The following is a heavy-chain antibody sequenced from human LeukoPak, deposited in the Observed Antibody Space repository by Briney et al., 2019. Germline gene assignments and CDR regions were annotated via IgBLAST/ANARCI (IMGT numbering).Heavy chain of an antibody. CDR2: IYYSGRT. Sequence: SETLSLTCTVSGGSISSYYWSWIRQPPGKGLEWIGYIYYSGRTNYNPSLKSRVTISVDTSKNQFSLKLSSVTAADTAVYYCARVSYYYDPDGFDFWGQGTMVTVFS. J-gene: IGHJ3*01. V-gene: IGHV4-59*01. CDR1: GGSISSYY. D-gene: IGHD3-22*01. CDR3: ARVSYYYDPDGFDF.